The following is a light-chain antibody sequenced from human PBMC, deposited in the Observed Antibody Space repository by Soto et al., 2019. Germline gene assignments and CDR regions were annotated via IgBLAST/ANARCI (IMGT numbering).Light chain of an antibody. Sequence: EIVLTQSPATLSLSPGERATLSCRASQSVGSYLAWYQQKPGQAPRLLIYDASNRATGIPARFSGSGSGTDFTLTNSSLEPEDFAVYYCQQRSNWPYTFGQGTKLEIK. V-gene: IGKV3-11*01. CDR2: DAS. J-gene: IGKJ2*01. CDR1: QSVGSY. CDR3: QQRSNWPYT.